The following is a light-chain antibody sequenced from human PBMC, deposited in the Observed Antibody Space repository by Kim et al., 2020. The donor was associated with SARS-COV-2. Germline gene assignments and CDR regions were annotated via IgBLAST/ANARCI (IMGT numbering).Light chain of an antibody. CDR1: SGSIASNY. V-gene: IGLV6-57*04. Sequence: NFMLTQPHSVSESPGQTVTISCTRSSGSIASNYVQWYQQRPGSAPPTVIYEDNERPSGVPDRFSGSIDSSSNSASLTISGLKTEDEADYYCQSYDSSSWVFGGGTQLTVL. CDR3: QSYDSSSWV. CDR2: EDN. J-gene: IGLJ3*02.